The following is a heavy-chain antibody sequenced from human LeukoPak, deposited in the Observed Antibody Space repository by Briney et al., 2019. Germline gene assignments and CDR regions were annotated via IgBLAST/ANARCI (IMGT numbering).Heavy chain of an antibody. CDR3: ARTRNLGYCNSTSCPNFDY. CDR1: GFTFSSYS. CDR2: ISSSSRYI. D-gene: IGHD2-2*01. V-gene: IGHV3-21*01. J-gene: IGHJ4*02. Sequence: GGSLRLSCAASGFTFSSYSMNWVRQAPGKGLEWVSSISSSSRYIYYADSVKGRFTISRDNAENSLYLQVSSLRAEDTAVYYCARTRNLGYCNSTSCPNFDYWGQGTLVTVSS.